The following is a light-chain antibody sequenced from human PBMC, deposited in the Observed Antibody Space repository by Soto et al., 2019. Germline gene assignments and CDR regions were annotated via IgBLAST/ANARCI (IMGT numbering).Light chain of an antibody. CDR1: SSDVGGYNY. J-gene: IGLJ1*01. Sequence: QSVLTQPASVSGSPGQSITISCTGTSSDVGGYNYVAWYQQHPGKVPRLMIYEVSNRPSGVSNRFSGSKSGSTASLTTSGLQAEDEADYYCISYTSSSTSYVFGTGNKVTVL. CDR3: ISYTSSSTSYV. CDR2: EVS. V-gene: IGLV2-14*01.